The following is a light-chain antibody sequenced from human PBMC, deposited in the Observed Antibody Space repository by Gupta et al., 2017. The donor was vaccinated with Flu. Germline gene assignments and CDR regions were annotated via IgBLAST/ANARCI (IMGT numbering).Light chain of an antibody. Sequence: SYELTPPPSVSVSPGQTASITCSGDKLGDKYACWYQQKPGQSPVLVIYQDSKRPSGIPERFSGSNSGNTATLTISGTQAMDEADYYCQAWDSSTAHVVFGGGTKLTGL. CDR3: QAWDSSTAHVV. J-gene: IGLJ2*01. V-gene: IGLV3-1*01. CDR1: KLGDKY. CDR2: QDS.